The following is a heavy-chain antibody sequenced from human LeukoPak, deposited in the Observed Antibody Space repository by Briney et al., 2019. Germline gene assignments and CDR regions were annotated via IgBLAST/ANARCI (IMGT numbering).Heavy chain of an antibody. Sequence: GGSLRLSCAASGFRFSGHYMSWIRQAPGKGLEWISYITNSGDFVNYADSVKGRFTISRDNAKNSLYLQMNSLRAEDTAVYYCARVRGSYFWGAFDYWGQGTLVTVSS. J-gene: IGHJ4*02. CDR2: ITNSGDFV. CDR3: ARVRGSYFWGAFDY. CDR1: GFRFSGHY. V-gene: IGHV3-11*01. D-gene: IGHD1-26*01.